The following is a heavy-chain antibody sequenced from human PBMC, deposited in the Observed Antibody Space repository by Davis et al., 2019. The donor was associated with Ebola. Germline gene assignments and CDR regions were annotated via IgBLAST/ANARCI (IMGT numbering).Heavy chain of an antibody. D-gene: IGHD6-19*01. Sequence: GESLKISCAGSGFTFSTYAMTWVRQAPGKGLEWVSRISGSGGDPHYADSVKGRFTISRDNSKNTLYLQMNSLSAEDTAVFYCAKRATVKVAGANYYNAMDVWGKGTTVTVSS. V-gene: IGHV3-23*01. J-gene: IGHJ6*04. CDR2: ISGSGGDP. CDR3: AKRATVKVAGANYYNAMDV. CDR1: GFTFSTYA.